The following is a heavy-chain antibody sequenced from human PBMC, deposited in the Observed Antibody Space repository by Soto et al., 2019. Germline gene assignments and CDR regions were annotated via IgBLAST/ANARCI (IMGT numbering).Heavy chain of an antibody. Sequence: EVQLLESGGGLVQPGGSLRLSCAASGFTFSSYAMSWVRQAPGKGLEWVSRISGSGDTTYYADSVRGRFTISSDNSKTTVHLQMNSLRAEDTATYYCAIPHWLGITPTWGQGTLVIVSS. CDR3: AIPHWLGITPT. CDR2: ISGSGDTT. J-gene: IGHJ5*02. CDR1: GFTFSSYA. D-gene: IGHD1-20*01. V-gene: IGHV3-23*01.